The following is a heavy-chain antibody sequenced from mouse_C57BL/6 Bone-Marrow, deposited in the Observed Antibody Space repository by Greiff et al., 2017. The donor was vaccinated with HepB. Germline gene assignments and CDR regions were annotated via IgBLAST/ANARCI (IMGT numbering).Heavy chain of an antibody. CDR2: ISYDGSN. CDR1: GYSITSGYY. J-gene: IGHJ1*03. CDR3: ARKGVVLRNFDV. D-gene: IGHD1-3*01. V-gene: IGHV3-6*01. Sequence: ESGPGLVKPSQSLSLTCSVTGYSITSGYYWNWIRQFPGNKLEWIGYISYDGSNNYNPSLKNRISITRDTSKNQFFLQLNSVTTEDTATYYCARKGVVLRNFDVWGTGTTVTVSS.